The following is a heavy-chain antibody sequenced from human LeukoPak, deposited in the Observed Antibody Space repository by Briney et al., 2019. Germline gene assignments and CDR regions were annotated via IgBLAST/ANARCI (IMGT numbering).Heavy chain of an antibody. J-gene: IGHJ6*02. CDR3: ARVNWYRSYYYYGMDV. D-gene: IGHD1-20*01. CDR1: GFTFSSYW. Sequence: PGGSLRLSCAASGFTFSSYWMSWVRQAPGKGLEWVANIKQDGSEIHYVDSVKGRFTISRDNAKNSLYLQMNSLRAEDTAVYYCARVNWYRSYYYYGMDVWGQGTTVTVSS. V-gene: IGHV3-7*01. CDR2: IKQDGSEI.